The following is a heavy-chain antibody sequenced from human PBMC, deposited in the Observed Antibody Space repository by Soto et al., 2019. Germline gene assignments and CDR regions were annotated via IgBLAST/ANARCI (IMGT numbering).Heavy chain of an antibody. CDR3: TSSVVVVAAPDDYYGMDV. CDR2: IRSKANSYAT. V-gene: IGHV3-73*01. J-gene: IGHJ6*02. CDR1: GFNFSGSA. Sequence: GGSLRLSCAASGFNFSGSAMHWVRQASGKGLEWVGRIRSKANSYATAYAASVKGRFTISRDDSKNTAYLQMNSLKTEDTAVYYCTSSVVVVAAPDDYYGMDVWGQGTTVTVSS. D-gene: IGHD2-15*01.